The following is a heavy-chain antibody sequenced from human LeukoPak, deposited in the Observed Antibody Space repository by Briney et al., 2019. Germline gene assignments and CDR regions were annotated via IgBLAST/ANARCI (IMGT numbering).Heavy chain of an antibody. Sequence: GGSLRLSCATSGFTFSSYGMGWVRQAPGKGLEWVSTISGSGGYTFYSDSVKGRFTISRDNSKNTLYLQMNSLRAEDTAVYYCARRAGAYSHPYDYWGQGTLVAVSS. V-gene: IGHV3-23*01. D-gene: IGHD4/OR15-4a*01. J-gene: IGHJ4*02. CDR2: ISGSGGYT. CDR3: ARRAGAYSHPYDY. CDR1: GFTFSSYG.